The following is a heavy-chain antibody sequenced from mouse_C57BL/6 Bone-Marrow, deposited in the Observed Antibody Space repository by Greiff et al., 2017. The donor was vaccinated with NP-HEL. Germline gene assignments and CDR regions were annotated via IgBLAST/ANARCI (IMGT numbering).Heavy chain of an antibody. J-gene: IGHJ3*01. V-gene: IGHV1-4*01. CDR2: INPSSGYT. D-gene: IGHD1-1*01. Sequence: VMLVESGAELARPGASVKMSCKASGYTFTSYTMHWVKQRPGQGLEWIGYINPSSGYTKYNQKFKDKATLTADKSSSTAYMQLSSLTSEDSAVYYCARSGFTTVVPFAYWGQGTLVTVSA. CDR3: ARSGFTTVVPFAY. CDR1: GYTFTSYT.